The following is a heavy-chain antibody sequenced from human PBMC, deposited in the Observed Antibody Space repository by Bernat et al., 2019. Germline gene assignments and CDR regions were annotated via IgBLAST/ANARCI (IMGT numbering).Heavy chain of an antibody. Sequence: QVQLVESGGGVVQPGRSLRLSCAASGFTFSSYAMHWVRQAPGKGLEWVAVISYDGSNKYYADSVKGRFTISRDNSKNTLYLQMNSLRAEDTAVYYCASDSKDYVWGSYRFILDYWGQGTLVTVSS. V-gene: IGHV3-30-3*01. CDR3: ASDSKDYVWGSYRFILDY. J-gene: IGHJ4*02. D-gene: IGHD3-16*02. CDR2: ISYDGSNK. CDR1: GFTFSSYA.